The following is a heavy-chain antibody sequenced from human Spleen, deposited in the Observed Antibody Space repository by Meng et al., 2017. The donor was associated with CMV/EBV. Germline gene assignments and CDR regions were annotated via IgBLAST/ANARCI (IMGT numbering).Heavy chain of an antibody. V-gene: IGHV3-66*02. D-gene: IGHD3-3*01. CDR2: IYSGGST. Sequence: GESLKISCAASGFTVSSNYMSWVRQAPGKGLEWVSVIYSGGSTYYADSVKGRFTISRDNSKNTLYLQMNSLRAEDTAVYYCARGILRFLEGGAFDIWGQGTMVTVSS. CDR1: GFTVSSNY. J-gene: IGHJ3*02. CDR3: ARGILRFLEGGAFDI.